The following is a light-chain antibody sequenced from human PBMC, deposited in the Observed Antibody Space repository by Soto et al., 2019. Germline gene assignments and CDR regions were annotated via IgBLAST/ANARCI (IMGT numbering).Light chain of an antibody. J-gene: IGLJ1*01. CDR1: SSDVGSYNY. CDR2: DVS. CDR3: CSYAGSYTYV. V-gene: IGLV2-11*01. Sequence: QSALTQPRSVSESPGQSVTISCTGTSSDVGSYNYVSWYQQHPGKAPKLIIYDVSKRPSGVPDRFSGSKSGNTASLTISGLQAEDEADYYCCSYAGSYTYVFGTGTKVTVL.